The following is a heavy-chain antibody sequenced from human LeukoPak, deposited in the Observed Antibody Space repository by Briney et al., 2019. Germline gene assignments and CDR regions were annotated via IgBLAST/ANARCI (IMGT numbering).Heavy chain of an antibody. V-gene: IGHV1-2*02. D-gene: IGHD4-23*01. CDR1: GYTFTGYY. Sequence: ASVKVSCKASGYTFTGYYMHWVRQAPGQGLEWMGWINPNSGGTNYAQKFQGRVTMTRDTSISTAYMELSRLRSDDTAVYYCARAMVTSPRSTFDIWGQGTMVTVSS. CDR3: ARAMVTSPRSTFDI. J-gene: IGHJ3*02. CDR2: INPNSGGT.